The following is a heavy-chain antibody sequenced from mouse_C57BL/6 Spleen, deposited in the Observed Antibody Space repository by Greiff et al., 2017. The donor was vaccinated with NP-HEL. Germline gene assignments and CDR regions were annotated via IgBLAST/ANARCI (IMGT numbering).Heavy chain of an antibody. V-gene: IGHV1-55*01. CDR2: IYPGSGST. CDR1: GYTFTSYW. D-gene: IGHD1-1*01. CDR3: ARSGYYGTDAMDY. J-gene: IGHJ4*01. Sequence: QVQLQQPGAELVKPGASVKMSCKASGYTFTSYWITWVKQRPGQGLEWIGDIYPGSGSTNYNEKFKSKATLTVDTSSSTAYMQLSSLTSEDSAVYYCARSGYYGTDAMDYWGQGTSVTVSS.